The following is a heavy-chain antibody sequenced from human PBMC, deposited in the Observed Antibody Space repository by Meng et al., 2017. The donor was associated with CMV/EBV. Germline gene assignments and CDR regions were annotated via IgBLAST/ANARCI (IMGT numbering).Heavy chain of an antibody. V-gene: IGHV5-51*01. D-gene: IGHD5-24*01. CDR2: IYPGDSDT. Sequence: GESLKISCKGSGYSFTSYWIGWVRQMPGKGLEWMGIIYPGDSDTRYSPSFQGQVTISADKSISTAYLQWSSLKASDTAMYYCARHVVKDGYYYYYGMDVWGQGTTVTVSS. J-gene: IGHJ6*02. CDR3: ARHVVKDGYYYYYGMDV. CDR1: GYSFTSYW.